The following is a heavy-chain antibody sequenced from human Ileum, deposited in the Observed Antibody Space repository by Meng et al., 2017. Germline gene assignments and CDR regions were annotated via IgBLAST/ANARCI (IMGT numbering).Heavy chain of an antibody. CDR1: GGSIGSAAYY. Sequence: QVQLQESGSGLVKVSQTLYLTCTVAGGSIGSAAYYWTWIRQHPAKGLEWIGYIHYTGSTSYNPSLESRTSTSIDTSNNQFSLKVTSVTAADTAVYYCARGVSAAGLFDNWGPGTLVTVSS. CDR3: ARGVSAAGLFDN. J-gene: IGHJ4*02. CDR2: IHYTGST. V-gene: IGHV4-31*03. D-gene: IGHD2-2*01.